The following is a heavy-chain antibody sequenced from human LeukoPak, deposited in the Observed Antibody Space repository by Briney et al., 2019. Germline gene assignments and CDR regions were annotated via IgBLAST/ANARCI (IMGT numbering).Heavy chain of an antibody. CDR3: ARGARRLYYDSSGYYVY. V-gene: IGHV5-51*01. D-gene: IGHD3-22*01. CDR1: GYTFTSYW. CDR2: IYPGDSDT. Sequence: PGESLKISCKTSGYTFTSYWIAWVRQMPGKGLEWMGIIYPGDSDTRYSPSFQGQVTISADKSISTAYLQWSSLKASDTAMYYCARGARRLYYDSSGYYVYWGQGTLVTVSS. J-gene: IGHJ4*02.